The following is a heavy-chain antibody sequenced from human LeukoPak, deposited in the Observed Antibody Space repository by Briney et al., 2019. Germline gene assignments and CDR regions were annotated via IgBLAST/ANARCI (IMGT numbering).Heavy chain of an antibody. CDR1: GGSISNTNW. CDR2: VNLQGST. J-gene: IGHJ4*02. V-gene: IGHV4-4*02. D-gene: IGHD5-24*01. Sequence: SGTLSLTCGVSGGSISNTNWWTWVRQPPGKGLEWIGEVNLQGSTYYNPSLKSRVTISVDTSKNQFSLKLSSVTAADTAVYYCATQRWLQFRGGYYFDYWGQGTLVTVSS. CDR3: ATQRWLQFRGGYYFDY.